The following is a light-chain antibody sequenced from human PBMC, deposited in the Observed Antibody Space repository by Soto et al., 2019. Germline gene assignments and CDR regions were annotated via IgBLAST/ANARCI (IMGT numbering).Light chain of an antibody. CDR3: LQRSSWPLT. CDR2: DTS. V-gene: IGKV3-11*01. Sequence: EIVLTQSPATLSLSPGERATLSCRASQGVTTYLSWYQQIPGQPPRLLIYDTSTRATGIPARFSGSGSGTDFTLTISSPEPEDFAVYYCLQRSSWPLTFGGGTKVEIK. J-gene: IGKJ4*01. CDR1: QGVTTY.